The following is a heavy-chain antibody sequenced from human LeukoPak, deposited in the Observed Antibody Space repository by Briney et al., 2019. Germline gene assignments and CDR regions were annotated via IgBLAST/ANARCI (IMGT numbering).Heavy chain of an antibody. Sequence: SETLSLTCAVYGGSFSGYYWSWIRQPPGKGLEWNGEINHSGSTNYNPSLKSRVTISVDTSKNQFSLKLSSVTAADTAVYYCARDGRDGYNYRFDPWGQGTLVTVSS. CDR3: ARDGRDGYNYRFDP. D-gene: IGHD5-24*01. CDR1: GGSFSGYY. V-gene: IGHV4-34*01. J-gene: IGHJ5*02. CDR2: INHSGST.